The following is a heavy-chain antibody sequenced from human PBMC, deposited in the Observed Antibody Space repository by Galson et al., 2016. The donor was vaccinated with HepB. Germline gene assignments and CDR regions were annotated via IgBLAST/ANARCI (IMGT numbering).Heavy chain of an antibody. CDR3: ARNLPQRVIMTGDYYGLDV. V-gene: IGHV1-3*01. D-gene: IGHD3-16*02. J-gene: IGHJ6*02. Sequence: SVKVSCKASGYTFTTYAMHWVRQAPGQGLEWMGWINAGNGNTKYSQMFQGRVTLTRDTSASTAYMELSSLRSEDTAVYYCARNLPQRVIMTGDYYGLDVWGQGTTVTVSS. CDR1: GYTFTTYA. CDR2: INAGNGNT.